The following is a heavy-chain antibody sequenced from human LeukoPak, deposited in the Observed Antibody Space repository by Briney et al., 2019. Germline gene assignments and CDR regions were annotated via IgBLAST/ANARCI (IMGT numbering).Heavy chain of an antibody. V-gene: IGHV5-51*01. CDR3: ARRVSGGMDV. J-gene: IGHJ6*02. CDR2: ISPGDSDT. Sequence: GESLQISCKGSGYSFISYWIAWGRLMPGKGLEWMGIISPGDSDTRSSPSFQGQVSISVDKSINTAYLQWSSLKASDTAMYYCARRVSGGMDVWGQGTPVTVSS. CDR1: GYSFISYW.